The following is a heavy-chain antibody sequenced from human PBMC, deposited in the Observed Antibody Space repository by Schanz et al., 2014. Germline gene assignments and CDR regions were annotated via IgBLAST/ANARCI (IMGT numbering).Heavy chain of an antibody. V-gene: IGHV3-30*04. CDR2: ISYDGSSK. CDR3: AKVAPAATYLDS. Sequence: QVQLVESGGGVVQPGGSLRLSCAASGFPFSSYALHWVRQAPGKGLEWVALISYDGSSKNHADSVQGRFTISRDNSKNALYLQMDSLRAEDTAVYYCAKVAPAATYLDSWGLGTLVTVSS. CDR1: GFPFSSYA. J-gene: IGHJ4*02. D-gene: IGHD2-2*01.